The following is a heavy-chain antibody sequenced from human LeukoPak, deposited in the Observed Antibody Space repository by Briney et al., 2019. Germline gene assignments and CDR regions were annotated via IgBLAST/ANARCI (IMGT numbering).Heavy chain of an antibody. V-gene: IGHV3-30-3*01. Sequence: GGSLRLSCAASGFTFSSYAMHWVRQAPGKGLEWVAVISYDGSNKYYADSVKGRFTISRDNSKNTLYPQMNSLRAEDTAVYYCARPMNHYCTNGVCYTFWGQGTLVTVSS. CDR1: GFTFSSYA. J-gene: IGHJ4*02. D-gene: IGHD2-8*01. CDR3: ARPMNHYCTNGVCYTF. CDR2: ISYDGSNK.